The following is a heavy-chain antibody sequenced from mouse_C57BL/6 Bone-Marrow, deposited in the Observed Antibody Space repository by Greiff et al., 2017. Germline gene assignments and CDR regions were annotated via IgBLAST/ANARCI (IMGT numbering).Heavy chain of an antibody. CDR2: INPNNGGT. CDR1: GYTFTDYY. Sequence: EVQLQQSGPELVKPGASVKISCKASGYTFTDYYMNWVKQSHGKSLEWIGDINPNNGGTSYNQKFKGKATLTVDKSSSTAYMELRSLTSEDSAVYYCARGDYWGQETAVTVSS. CDR3: ARGDY. J-gene: IGHJ4*01. V-gene: IGHV1-26*01.